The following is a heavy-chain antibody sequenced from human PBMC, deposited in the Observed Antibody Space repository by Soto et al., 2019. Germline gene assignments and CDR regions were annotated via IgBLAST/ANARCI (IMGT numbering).Heavy chain of an antibody. CDR2: INPSGGST. Sequence: QVQLVQSGAEVKKPGASVKVSCKASGYTFTSYYMHWVRQAPGQGLEWMGIINPSGGSTSYAQKFQGRVTMTRDTSTSTVYMELSSLRSEDTAVYYCARDCSSTSCYQTLDYWGQGTLVTVSS. CDR3: ARDCSSTSCYQTLDY. J-gene: IGHJ4*02. D-gene: IGHD2-2*01. V-gene: IGHV1-46*01. CDR1: GYTFTSYY.